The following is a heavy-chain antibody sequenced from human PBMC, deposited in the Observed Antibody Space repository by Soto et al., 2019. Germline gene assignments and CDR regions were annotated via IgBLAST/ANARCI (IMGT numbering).Heavy chain of an antibody. CDR2: MNPNSGNT. CDR3: ARGGVPYCSGGSCYSNYYYYYMDV. J-gene: IGHJ6*03. CDR1: GYTFTSYD. D-gene: IGHD2-15*01. Sequence: QVQLVQSGAEVKKPGASVKVSCKASGYTFTSYDINWVRQATGQGLEWMGWMNPNSGNTGYAQKFQGRVTMTRNTSISTAYIELSSLRSEDTAVYYCARGGVPYCSGGSCYSNYYYYYMDVWGKGTTVTVSS. V-gene: IGHV1-8*01.